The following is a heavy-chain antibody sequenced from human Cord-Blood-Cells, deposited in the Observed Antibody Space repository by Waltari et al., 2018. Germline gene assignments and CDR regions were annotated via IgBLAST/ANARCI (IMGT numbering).Heavy chain of an antibody. CDR1: GGSFSGYY. CDR3: ARVRKLGYVSRLDY. Sequence: QVQLQQWGAGLLKPSETLSLTCAVQGGSFSGYYWSWILQPPGKGLEWIGEINHSGSTNYNPSLKSRVTISVDTSKNQFSLKLSSVTAADTAVYYCARVRKLGYVSRLDYWGQGTLVTVSS. J-gene: IGHJ4*02. CDR2: INHSGST. D-gene: IGHD7-27*01. V-gene: IGHV4-34*01.